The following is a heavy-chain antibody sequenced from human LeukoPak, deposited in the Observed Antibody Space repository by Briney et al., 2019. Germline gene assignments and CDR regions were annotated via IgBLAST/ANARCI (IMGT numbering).Heavy chain of an antibody. V-gene: IGHV4-59*01. D-gene: IGHD5-12*01. CDR2: IYYTGST. CDR1: GGSISTYY. J-gene: IGHJ4*02. CDR3: ARDRGDGYDYFWDY. Sequence: PSETLSLTCTVSGGSISTYYWSWIRQPPGKGLEWIGYIYYTGSTNYNPSLKSRVTISVDTSKNQFSLKLSSVTAADTALYYRARDRGDGYDYFWDYWGQGTLVTVS.